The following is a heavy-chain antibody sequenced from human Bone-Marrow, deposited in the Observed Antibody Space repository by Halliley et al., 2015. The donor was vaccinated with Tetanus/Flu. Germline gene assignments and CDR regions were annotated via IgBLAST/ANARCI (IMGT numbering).Heavy chain of an antibody. Sequence: PGRGLEGIGESWHRGTTKSNPSLMNRVPMSVDTSRNQFSLRLPSVTAADTAVYYCVRDQDWGLNYWGQGTLVTVSS. D-gene: IGHD3-10*01. CDR3: VRDQDWGLNY. CDR2: SWHRGTT. V-gene: IGHV4-4*02. J-gene: IGHJ4*02.